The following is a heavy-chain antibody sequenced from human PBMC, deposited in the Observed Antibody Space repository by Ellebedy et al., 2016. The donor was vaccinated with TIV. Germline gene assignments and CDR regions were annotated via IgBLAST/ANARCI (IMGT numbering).Heavy chain of an antibody. CDR3: ARGVSYSSDWYVEY. D-gene: IGHD6-19*01. CDR1: GGSISSGGYY. Sequence: SETLSLXXTVSGGSISSGGYYWSWIRQHPGKGLEWIGYIYYSGSTYYKPSLKSRVTMSVDTSKNQFSLNLSSVTAADTAVYYCARGVSYSSDWYVEYWGQGILVTVSS. V-gene: IGHV4-31*03. J-gene: IGHJ4*02. CDR2: IYYSGST.